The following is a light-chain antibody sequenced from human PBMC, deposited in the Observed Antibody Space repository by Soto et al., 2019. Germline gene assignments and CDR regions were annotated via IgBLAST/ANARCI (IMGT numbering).Light chain of an antibody. CDR2: GNS. V-gene: IGLV1-40*01. CDR1: SSNIGAGYH. J-gene: IGLJ3*02. CDR3: QSYDNSLSGFWV. Sequence: QSVLTQPPSVSGAPGQRVTISCTGSSSNIGAGYHVHWYQQLPGTAPKLLIYGNSNRPSWVPDRFSGSKSGTSASLAITGLQAEDEADYYCQSYDNSLSGFWVFGGGTKLTVL.